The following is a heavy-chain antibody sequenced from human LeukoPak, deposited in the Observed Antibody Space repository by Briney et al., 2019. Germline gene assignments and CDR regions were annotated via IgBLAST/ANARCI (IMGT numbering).Heavy chain of an antibody. V-gene: IGHV3-23*01. CDR1: GFTFSSYA. Sequence: VGSLRLSCAASGFTFSSYAMSWVRQAPGKGLGWVSAITGSGGSTYYADSVKGRFTISRDNSKNTLYVQMNSLRAEDTAVYYCAKDYYVSGSYRHSDYWGQGTLVTVSS. CDR2: ITGSGGST. D-gene: IGHD3-10*01. J-gene: IGHJ4*02. CDR3: AKDYYVSGSYRHSDY.